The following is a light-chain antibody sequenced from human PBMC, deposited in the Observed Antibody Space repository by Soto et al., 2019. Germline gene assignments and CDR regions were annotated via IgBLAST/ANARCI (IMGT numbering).Light chain of an antibody. V-gene: IGKV1-39*01. J-gene: IGKJ1*01. CDR2: AAS. Sequence: DIQMTQSRSSLSASVGGRVTITCGASQSISSYLNWYQQKPGKAPKLLIYAASSLQSGVPSRFSGSGSGTDFTLTISSLQPEDFATYYCQQSYSTPHTFGQGTKV. CDR1: QSISSY. CDR3: QQSYSTPHT.